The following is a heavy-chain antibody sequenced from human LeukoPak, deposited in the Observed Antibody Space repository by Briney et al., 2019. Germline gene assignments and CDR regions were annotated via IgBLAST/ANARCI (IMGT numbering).Heavy chain of an antibody. V-gene: IGHV3-23*01. D-gene: IGHD3-10*01. CDR3: ANAMVRGVGVDY. Sequence: PGGSLRLSCAASGFTFSSYAMSWVRQAPGKGLEWVSAISGSGGSTYYADSVKGRFTISRDNSKNTLYPQMNSLRAEDTAVYYCANAMVRGVGVDYWGQGTLVTVSS. CDR1: GFTFSSYA. CDR2: ISGSGGST. J-gene: IGHJ4*02.